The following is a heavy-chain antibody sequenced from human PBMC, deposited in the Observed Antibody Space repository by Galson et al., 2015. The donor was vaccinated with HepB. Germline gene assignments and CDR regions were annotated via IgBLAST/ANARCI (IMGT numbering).Heavy chain of an antibody. CDR2: ISAYNGDT. J-gene: IGHJ4*02. CDR1: GYTFTSYG. Sequence: SVKVSCKASGYTFTSYGISWVRQAPGQGLEWMGWISAYNGDTNYAQKVQGKVTMTTDTSTSTVYMELRSLRSDDTAVYYCGRDPYGSGSVDYWGQGTLVTVSS. CDR3: GRDPYGSGSVDY. V-gene: IGHV1-18*01. D-gene: IGHD3-10*01.